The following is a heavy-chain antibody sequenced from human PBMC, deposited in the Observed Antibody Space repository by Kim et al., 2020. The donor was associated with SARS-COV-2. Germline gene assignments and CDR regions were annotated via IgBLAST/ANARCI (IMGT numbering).Heavy chain of an antibody. CDR3: ARGYGSTWPTSNF. J-gene: IGHJ4*02. CDR1: GGSFSGYH. CDR2: INHKGIT. D-gene: IGHD1-26*01. Sequence: SETLSLTCAVYGGSFSGYHWNWIRQPPGKGLEWIGEINHKGITSYTPSLKSRVTISGHTSTNQLFLNLSSVTAADTAVYFCARGYGSTWPTSNFWGQGTLVTVSS. V-gene: IGHV4-34*01.